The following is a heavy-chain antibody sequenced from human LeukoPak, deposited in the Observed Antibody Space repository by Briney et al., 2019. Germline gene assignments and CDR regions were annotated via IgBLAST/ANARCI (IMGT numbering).Heavy chain of an antibody. V-gene: IGHV3-30*18. Sequence: PGRSLRLSCAASGFTFSSYGMHWVRQAPGKGLEWVAVISYDGSNKYYADSVKGRFTISRDNSKNTQYLQMNSLRAEDTAVYYCAKVRAGIAVAGPFDYWGQGTLVTVSS. CDR1: GFTFSSYG. CDR2: ISYDGSNK. D-gene: IGHD6-19*01. CDR3: AKVRAGIAVAGPFDY. J-gene: IGHJ4*02.